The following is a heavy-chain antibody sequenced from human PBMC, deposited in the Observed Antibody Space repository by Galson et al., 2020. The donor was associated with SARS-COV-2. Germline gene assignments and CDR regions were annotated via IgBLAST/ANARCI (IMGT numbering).Heavy chain of an antibody. CDR2: IYYSGST. CDR3: ATGVCSGGSCYVGGYYFDY. Sequence: ETSETLSLTCSVSGSSISSDGYNWSWIRQRPGKGLEWIGYIYYSGSTSYNPSLKSRVTISLDTSKNQFSLKLSSVTAADTAAYYCATGVCSGGSCYVGGYYFDYWGQGTLVTVSS. J-gene: IGHJ4*02. V-gene: IGHV4-31*03. CDR1: GSSISSDGYN. D-gene: IGHD2-15*01.